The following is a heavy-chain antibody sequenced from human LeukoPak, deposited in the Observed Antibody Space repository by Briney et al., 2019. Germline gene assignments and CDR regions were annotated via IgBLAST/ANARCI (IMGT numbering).Heavy chain of an antibody. V-gene: IGHV1-69*13. CDR1: GGTFSSYA. J-gene: IGHJ5*02. CDR2: IIPIFGTA. Sequence: SVKVSCKASGGTFSSYAISWVRQAPGQGLEWMGGIIPIFGTANYAQKFQGRVTITADESTSTAYMELSSLRSEDTAVYYCARDRGAYCGGDCSTGFDPWGQGTLVTVSS. D-gene: IGHD2-21*02. CDR3: ARDRGAYCGGDCSTGFDP.